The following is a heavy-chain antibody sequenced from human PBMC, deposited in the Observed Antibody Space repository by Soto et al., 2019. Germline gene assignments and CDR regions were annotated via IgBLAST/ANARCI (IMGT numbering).Heavy chain of an antibody. D-gene: IGHD5-18*01. V-gene: IGHV1-2*02. CDR3: TRENIENSDGLYDAFDI. CDR2: MNPKSGGA. Sequence: ASVNVSCKTSGYTFTDYYTHWVRQAPGQGLERMGWMNPKSGGAYFAQKFQGRVTLTRDTSIGTAYIEVNSLTSDDTAVYFCTRENIENSDGLYDAFDIWGQGTTVTVSS. CDR1: GYTFTDYY. J-gene: IGHJ3*02.